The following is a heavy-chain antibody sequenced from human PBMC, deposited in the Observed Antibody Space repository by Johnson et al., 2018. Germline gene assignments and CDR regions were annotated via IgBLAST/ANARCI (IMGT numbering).Heavy chain of an antibody. Sequence: VQLVQSGGGVVQPGRSLRLSCAASGFTFSSSAMHWVRQAPEKGLEWVADIKCDGSEKYYVDSVKGRLTISRDNAKNSLYLQVNSLRAEDMTVYYCARGRSHDAFDIWGQGTMVTVSS. CDR2: IKCDGSEK. J-gene: IGHJ3*02. CDR3: ARGRSHDAFDI. V-gene: IGHV3-52*01. CDR1: GFTFSSSA.